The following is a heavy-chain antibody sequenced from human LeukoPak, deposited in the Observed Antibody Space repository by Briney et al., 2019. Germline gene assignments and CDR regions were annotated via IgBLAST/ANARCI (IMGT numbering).Heavy chain of an antibody. CDR1: GGSISDYF. CDR2: IYYSGST. J-gene: IGHJ5*02. V-gene: IGHV4-59*01. CDR3: ARTNRNPNWFDP. Sequence: SETLSLTCTDSGGSISDYFWSWIRQPPGKGLEWIGYIYYSGSTNYNPSLKSRVTISVDTSKNQFSLKLSSVTAADTAVYYCARTNRNPNWFDPWGQGTLVTVSS. D-gene: IGHD1-14*01.